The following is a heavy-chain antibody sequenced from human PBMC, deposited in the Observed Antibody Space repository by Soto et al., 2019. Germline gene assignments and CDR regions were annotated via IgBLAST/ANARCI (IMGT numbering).Heavy chain of an antibody. CDR1: GYTFTAFY. CDR3: TTLRLDP. V-gene: IGHV1-2*02. D-gene: IGHD3-9*01. Sequence: ASVKVSCKASGYTFTAFYMNWVRQAPGQGLEWMGWVNPNTGVTKYAQNFQGRVTMTRDTSINTAYMELSRLTSDDTAVYYCTTLRLDPWGQGTLVTVSS. CDR2: VNPNTGVT. J-gene: IGHJ5*02.